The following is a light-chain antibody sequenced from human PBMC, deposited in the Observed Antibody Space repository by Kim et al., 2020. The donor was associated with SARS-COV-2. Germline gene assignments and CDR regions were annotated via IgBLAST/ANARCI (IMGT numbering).Light chain of an antibody. CDR3: NSRDSNDNVV. J-gene: IGLJ2*01. CDR2: GKN. Sequence: ALGQTVRSTCQGDSRRTYAAPWYQQRPGPGPILVIYGKNTRPSGIPDRVSGSTAGNTASLTITGTQAGDEADYYCNSRDSNDNVVFCGGTQLTVL. V-gene: IGLV3-19*01. CDR1: SRRTYA.